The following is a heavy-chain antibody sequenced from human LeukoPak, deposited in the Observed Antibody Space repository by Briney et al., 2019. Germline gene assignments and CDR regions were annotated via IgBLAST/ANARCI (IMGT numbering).Heavy chain of an antibody. Sequence: GGSLRLSCAASGFTFSSYGMHWVRQAPGKGLEWVAFIRYDGSNKYYADSVKGRFTISRDNSKNTLYLQMNSLRTEDTAVYYCAKDPGSYRYSGSYNDYWGQGTLVTVSS. J-gene: IGHJ4*02. CDR1: GFTFSSYG. CDR2: IRYDGSNK. V-gene: IGHV3-30*02. CDR3: AKDPGSYRYSGSYNDY. D-gene: IGHD1-26*01.